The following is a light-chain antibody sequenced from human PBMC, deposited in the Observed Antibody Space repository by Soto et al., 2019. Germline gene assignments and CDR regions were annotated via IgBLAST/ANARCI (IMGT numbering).Light chain of an antibody. J-gene: IGKJ1*01. V-gene: IGKV1-6*01. Sequence: AIQMTQSPSSLSASVGDRVTITCRASQDIRNDLGWYQQKPGKTPKLLIFDASSLQSGVTSRFSGSGSGTDFTLTISSLQPEDFATYYCLQDFNYPWTFGQGTKVEIE. CDR3: LQDFNYPWT. CDR2: DAS. CDR1: QDIRND.